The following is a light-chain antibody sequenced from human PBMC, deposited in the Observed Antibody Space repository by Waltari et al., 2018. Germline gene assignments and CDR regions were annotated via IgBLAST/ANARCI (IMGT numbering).Light chain of an antibody. J-gene: IGKJ4*01. Sequence: DIQMTQSPSSVSASVGDRVTITCRASQDISRWLAWYQQKAGKAPMFLIYDASTLQSGVPSRFSGSGSGTDFTLTISSLQPEDFATYYCQQGNDFPLTFGGGTKVEI. V-gene: IGKV1-12*01. CDR1: QDISRW. CDR2: DAS. CDR3: QQGNDFPLT.